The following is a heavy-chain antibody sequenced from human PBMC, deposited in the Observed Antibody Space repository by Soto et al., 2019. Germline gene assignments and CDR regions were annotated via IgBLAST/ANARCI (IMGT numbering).Heavy chain of an antibody. Sequence: PGGSLSLSCAASGFPFSSYPMSWVRQAPGKGMEWVSTISGSGGSTYYADSVKGRFTISRDNSKNTLYLQMNGLRAEDTALYYCAKGKGGSLSYLFDYWGQGTLVTV. CDR3: AKGKGGSLSYLFDY. J-gene: IGHJ4*02. D-gene: IGHD3-16*01. CDR2: ISGSGGST. V-gene: IGHV3-23*01. CDR1: GFPFSSYP.